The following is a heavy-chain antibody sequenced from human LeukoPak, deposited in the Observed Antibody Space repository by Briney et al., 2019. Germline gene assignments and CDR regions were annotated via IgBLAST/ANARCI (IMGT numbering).Heavy chain of an antibody. CDR1: GFTFSTYW. V-gene: IGHV3-7*04. Sequence: GGSLRLSCAASGFTFSTYWMTWVRQAPGKGPEWVASIKQDGSEKYYVDSVKGRFTISRDNAKNSLYLEMNTLRDDDTAVYYCAKERYCTISTCYTGSAFDIWGQGTMVTVS. D-gene: IGHD2-2*02. CDR3: AKERYCTISTCYTGSAFDI. CDR2: IKQDGSEK. J-gene: IGHJ3*02.